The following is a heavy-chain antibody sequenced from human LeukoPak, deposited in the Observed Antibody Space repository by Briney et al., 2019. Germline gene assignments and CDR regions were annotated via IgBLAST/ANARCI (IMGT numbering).Heavy chain of an antibody. Sequence: PGGSLRLSCAASGFTVSSNYMSWVRQAPGKGLEWVSVIYSGGSTYYADSVKGRFTISRDNSKNTVYLQMNSLRAEDTAVYYCARDNRARYYGFDYWGQGTLVTVSS. J-gene: IGHJ4*02. CDR3: ARDNRARYYGFDY. V-gene: IGHV3-66*01. CDR1: GFTVSSNY. CDR2: IYSGGST. D-gene: IGHD3-10*01.